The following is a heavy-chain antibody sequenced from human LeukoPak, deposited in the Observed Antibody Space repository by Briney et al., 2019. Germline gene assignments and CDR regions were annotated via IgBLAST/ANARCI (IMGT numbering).Heavy chain of an antibody. J-gene: IGHJ5*02. D-gene: IGHD3-22*01. V-gene: IGHV3-30*04. Sequence: GRSLRLSCAASGFTFSSYAMHWVRQAPGKGLEWVAVISYDGSNKYYADSVKGRFTISRDNSKNTLYLQMNSLRAEDTAVYYCARAPTPYDSSGYSNAWGQGTLVTVSS. CDR1: GFTFSSYA. CDR3: ARAPTPYDSSGYSNA. CDR2: ISYDGSNK.